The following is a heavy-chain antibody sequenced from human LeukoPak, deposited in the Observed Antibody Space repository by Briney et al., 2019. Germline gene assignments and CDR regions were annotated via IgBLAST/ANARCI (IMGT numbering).Heavy chain of an antibody. D-gene: IGHD3-16*01. CDR1: GGSISSYH. CDR2: IYSSGST. CDR3: ARGVGLAQGGAFDF. V-gene: IGHV4-59*01. Sequence: SETLSLTCTVSGGSISSYHWSWIRQPPGKGLEWIGYIYSSGSTNYNPSLKSRVTISVDTSKHQFSLKLSSVTAADTAVYYCARGVGLAQGGAFDFWGQGTLVTVSS. J-gene: IGHJ4*02.